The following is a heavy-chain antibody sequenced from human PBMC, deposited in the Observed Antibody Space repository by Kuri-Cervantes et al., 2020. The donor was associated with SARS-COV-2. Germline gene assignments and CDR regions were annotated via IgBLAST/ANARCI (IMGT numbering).Heavy chain of an antibody. CDR1: GGSISSGGHS. V-gene: IGHV4-39*01. Sequence: GSLRLSCEVPGGSISSGGHSWAWIRQPPGRGLEWIGNIYYSGSTYYNPSLKSRVTISVDTSKNQFSLNLASVTAANTAVYHCARLRRLNRDWFATGYYMDVWGKGTKVTVSS. J-gene: IGHJ6*03. CDR3: ARLRRLNRDWFATGYYMDV. CDR2: IYYSGST. D-gene: IGHD3-9*01.